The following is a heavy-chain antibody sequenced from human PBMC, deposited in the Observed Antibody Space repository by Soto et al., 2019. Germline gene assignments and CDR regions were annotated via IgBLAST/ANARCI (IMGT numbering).Heavy chain of an antibody. CDR2: IYYSGST. J-gene: IGHJ5*02. CDR3: ARDQLQGNWFDP. V-gene: IGHV4-31*03. Sequence: SETLSLTCTVSGGSINSTVYYWSWIRQHPGKGLEWIGYIYYSGSTLYNPSLKSRVTISVDKSKNQFSLKLSSVTAADTAVYYCARDQLQGNWFDPWGQGTLVTVSS. D-gene: IGHD1-1*01. CDR1: GGSINSTVYY.